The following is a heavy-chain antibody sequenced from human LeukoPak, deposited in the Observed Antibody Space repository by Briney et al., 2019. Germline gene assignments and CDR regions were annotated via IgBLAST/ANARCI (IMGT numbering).Heavy chain of an antibody. V-gene: IGHV4-4*02. CDR1: GGSISSYW. CDR2: IFHTGST. CDR3: VRNGYYSADY. Sequence: PSGTLSLTCAVSGGSISSYWRSWVRQSPGKELEWLGEIFHTGSTNYNPSLKSRVTVSVDPSRSQFSLKLSSVTAADTAVYYCVRNGYYSADYWGQGTLVTVSS. J-gene: IGHJ4*02. D-gene: IGHD3-22*01.